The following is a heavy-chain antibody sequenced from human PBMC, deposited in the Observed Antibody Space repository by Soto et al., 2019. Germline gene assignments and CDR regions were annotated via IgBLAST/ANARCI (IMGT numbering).Heavy chain of an antibody. CDR2: IYYSGST. D-gene: IGHD2-15*01. J-gene: IGHJ5*02. Sequence: NPSETLSLTFTVSGGSISSSSYYWGWIRQPPGKGLEWIGSIYYSGSTYHNPSLKSRVTISVDTSKNQFSLKLSSVTAADTAVYYCARHRYCSGGSCYSGWFDPWGQGTLVTVSS. V-gene: IGHV4-39*01. CDR3: ARHRYCSGGSCYSGWFDP. CDR1: GGSISSSSYY.